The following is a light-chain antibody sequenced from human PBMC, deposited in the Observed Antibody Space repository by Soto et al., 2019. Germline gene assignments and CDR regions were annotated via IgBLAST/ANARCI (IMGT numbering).Light chain of an antibody. CDR3: QQYGEASYA. J-gene: IGKJ2*01. V-gene: IGKV3-20*01. Sequence: EIVLTQSPGTLSLSPGETATLSCRASQSVTKRFLTWYQQKPGQGHRLIIYGASSRATGIPDRFSGGGSGTDFTLTINRLEPEDFAVYYCQQYGEASYAFGQGTKLQIK. CDR2: GAS. CDR1: QSVTKRF.